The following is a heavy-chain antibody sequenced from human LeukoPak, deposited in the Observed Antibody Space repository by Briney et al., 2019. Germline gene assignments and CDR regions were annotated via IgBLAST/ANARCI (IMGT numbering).Heavy chain of an antibody. V-gene: IGHV3-21*01. D-gene: IGHD3-10*01. CDR2: IPGSSSYI. Sequence: GGSLRLSCAASGFTFSVYSMNWVRQAPGKGLEWVSSIPGSSSYIYYADSVKGRFTISRDNAKNSLYLQMNSLRAEDTGVYCCARGARNYYVSGSYDYWGQGTLVTVSS. J-gene: IGHJ4*02. CDR3: ARGARNYYVSGSYDY. CDR1: GFTFSVYS.